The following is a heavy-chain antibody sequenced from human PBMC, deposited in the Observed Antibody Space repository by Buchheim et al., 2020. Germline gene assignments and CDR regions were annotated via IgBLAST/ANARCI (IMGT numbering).Heavy chain of an antibody. Sequence: QVQLQESGPGLVKPSQTLSLTCTVSGGSISSGSYYWSWIRQPAGKGLEWIGRIYTSGSTNYNPSLKSRVPISVDTAQNQFSLKLSSVTAADTAVYYCARGTNNRDGYNLFDYWGQGTL. V-gene: IGHV4-61*02. D-gene: IGHD5-24*01. CDR3: ARGTNNRDGYNLFDY. CDR1: GGSISSGSYY. CDR2: IYTSGST. J-gene: IGHJ4*02.